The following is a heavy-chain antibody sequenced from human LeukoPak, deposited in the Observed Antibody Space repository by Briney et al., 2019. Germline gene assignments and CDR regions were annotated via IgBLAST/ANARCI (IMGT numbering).Heavy chain of an antibody. CDR3: AHREWLVDAFDI. J-gene: IGHJ3*02. CDR1: GFSLSTSGVG. D-gene: IGHD3-3*01. V-gene: IGHV2-5*02. CDR2: IYWDDDK. Sequence: SGPTLVKPTQTLTLTCTFSGFSLSTSGVGVGWIRQPPGKALEWLALIYWDDDKRYSPSLKSRLTITKDTSKNQVVLTMANMDPVDTATYYCAHREWLVDAFDIWGQGTMVTVSS.